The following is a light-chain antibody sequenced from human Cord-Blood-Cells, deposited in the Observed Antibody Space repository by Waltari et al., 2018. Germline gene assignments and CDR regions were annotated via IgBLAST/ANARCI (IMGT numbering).Light chain of an antibody. Sequence: QSALTQPASVSGSPGQSITISCTGTSSAAGGYNYVSWYQPHPGKAPKLMIYEVSNRPSGVSNRFSGSKSGNTASLTISGLQAEDEADYYCSSYTSSSTLVFGGGTKLTVL. CDR3: SSYTSSSTLV. CDR2: EVS. CDR1: SSAAGGYNY. V-gene: IGLV2-14*01. J-gene: IGLJ2*01.